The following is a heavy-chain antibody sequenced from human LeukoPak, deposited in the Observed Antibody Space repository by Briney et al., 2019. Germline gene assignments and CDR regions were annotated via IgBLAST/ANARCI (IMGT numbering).Heavy chain of an antibody. V-gene: IGHV3-74*01. CDR2: CNPDGSDA. J-gene: IGHJ5*02. D-gene: IGHD3-10*01. CDR3: DTFGKEDS. CDR1: GFTFSHYW. Sequence: PGESLRLSCAASGFTFSHYWMHWVRQGLGKGLEWVARCNPDGSDATYAESVKGRFTISRDNAKNILYLQMNSLRVEDTAYCTSDTFGKEDSWGQGTLATVSS.